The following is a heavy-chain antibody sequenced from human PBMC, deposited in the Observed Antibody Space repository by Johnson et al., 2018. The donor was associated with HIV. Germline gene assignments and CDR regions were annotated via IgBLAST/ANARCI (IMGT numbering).Heavy chain of an antibody. CDR3: AKDQGWAIRTYYYDSSAPSGAFDI. CDR2: ISWNSGSI. CDR1: GFSFDDYA. J-gene: IGHJ3*02. D-gene: IGHD3-22*01. V-gene: IGHV3-9*01. Sequence: LLVESGGGVVQPGRSLRLSCAASGFSFDDYAMHWVRQPPGKGLEWVSGISWNSGSIGYADSVQGRFTISRDNAKNTLYLQMNSLRAEDTALYYCAKDQGWAIRTYYYDSSAPSGAFDIWGQGTMVTVSS.